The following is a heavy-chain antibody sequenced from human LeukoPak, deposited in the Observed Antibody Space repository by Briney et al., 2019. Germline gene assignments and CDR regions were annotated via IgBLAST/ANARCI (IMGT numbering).Heavy chain of an antibody. CDR3: ARVRTVMGVSLDY. CDR1: GFTFSSYG. CDR2: ISGSGGST. D-gene: IGHD3-10*01. J-gene: IGHJ4*02. Sequence: GGSLRLSCAASGFTFSSYGMSWVRQAPGKGLEWVSAISGSGGSTYYADSVKGRFTISRDNSKNTLYLQMNSLRAEDTGIYYCARVRTVMGVSLDYWGQGTPVTVSS. V-gene: IGHV3-23*01.